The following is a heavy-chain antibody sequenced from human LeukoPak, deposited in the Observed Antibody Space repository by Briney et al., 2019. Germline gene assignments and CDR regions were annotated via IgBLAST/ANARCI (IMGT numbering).Heavy chain of an antibody. J-gene: IGHJ4*02. V-gene: IGHV4-30-2*01. CDR2: IYHSGST. CDR1: GGSISSGGYY. CDR3: ASLPVYYDFWSGYYFDY. Sequence: TLXLTXTVSGGSISSGGYYWSWIRQPPXKGLEWIGYIYHSGSTYYNPSLKSRVTISVDRSKNQFSLKLSSVTAADTAVYYCASLPVYYDFWSGYYFDYWGQGTLVTVSS. D-gene: IGHD3-3*01.